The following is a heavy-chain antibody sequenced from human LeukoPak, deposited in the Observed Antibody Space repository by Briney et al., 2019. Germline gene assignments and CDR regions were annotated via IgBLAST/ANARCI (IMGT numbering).Heavy chain of an antibody. CDR3: ARGGPPGYYYDYYMDV. V-gene: IGHV4-59*01. CDR1: GGSISSYY. Sequence: PSETLSLTCTVSGGSISSYYWSWIRQTPGKGLERIGYIYYSGSTNFNPSLKSRVTISVDTSKNQFSLKMSSVTAADTAVYFCARGGPPGYYYDYYMDVWGKGTTVTISS. CDR2: IYYSGST. J-gene: IGHJ6*03.